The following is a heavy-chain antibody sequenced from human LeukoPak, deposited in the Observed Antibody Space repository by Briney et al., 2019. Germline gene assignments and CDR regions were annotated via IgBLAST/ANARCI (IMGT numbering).Heavy chain of an antibody. V-gene: IGHV4-39*01. CDR2: IYYSGNI. D-gene: IGHD3-22*01. Sequence: SETLSLTCTVSGXSISSSSSYWGWIRQPPGKGLEWIGSIYYSGNIYYNPSLKSRVTMSVDTSKNQFSLKLSSVTAADTAVYYCARGYDSSGYPFEYWGQGTLVTVSS. CDR1: GXSISSSSSY. J-gene: IGHJ4*02. CDR3: ARGYDSSGYPFEY.